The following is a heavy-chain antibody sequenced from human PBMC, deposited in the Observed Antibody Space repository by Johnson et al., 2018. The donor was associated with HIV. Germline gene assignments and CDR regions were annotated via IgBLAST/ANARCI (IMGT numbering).Heavy chain of an antibody. CDR2: ISGSGGST. CDR1: GFTFSSYA. Sequence: VQLVESGGGVVQPGRSLRLSCAVSGFTFSSYAMSWVRQAPGKGLEWVSAISGSGGSTYYADSVKGRFTISRDNSKNRLYLQMNSLRSEDTAVYYCARVATFGVVSSDGLVIWGQGTMVTVSS. V-gene: IGHV3-23*04. J-gene: IGHJ3*02. D-gene: IGHD3-3*01. CDR3: ARVATFGVVSSDGLVI.